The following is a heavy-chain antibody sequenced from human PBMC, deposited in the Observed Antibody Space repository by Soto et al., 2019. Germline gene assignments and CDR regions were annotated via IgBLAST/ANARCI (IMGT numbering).Heavy chain of an antibody. J-gene: IGHJ4*02. D-gene: IGHD6-13*01. CDR3: TTLSSTWPTGGDY. Sequence: PGGSLRLSCIGSGFMFSNHWMSWVRQAPGKWLEWVANIKQDGSEKYYVDPVKGRFTISRDNAKNSLYLQMNSLRADDTAVYYCTTLSSTWPTGGDYWGQGXLVTVSS. V-gene: IGHV3-7*03. CDR1: GFMFSNHW. CDR2: IKQDGSEK.